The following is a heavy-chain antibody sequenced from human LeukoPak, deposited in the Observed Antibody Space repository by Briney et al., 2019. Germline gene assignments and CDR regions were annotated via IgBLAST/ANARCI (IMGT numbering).Heavy chain of an antibody. J-gene: IGHJ4*02. V-gene: IGHV5-51*01. D-gene: IGHD6-19*01. CDR2: IYPGDSDT. CDR3: ARLLQGVAGTWGY. Sequence: GESLQIACKASGYSFTTYWIAWVRQMPGTGLEWMGMIYPGDSDTRYSPSFQGQITISVDKSISIAYLQWSSLKASDTAMYYCARLLQGVAGTWGYWGQGTLVTV. CDR1: GYSFTTYW.